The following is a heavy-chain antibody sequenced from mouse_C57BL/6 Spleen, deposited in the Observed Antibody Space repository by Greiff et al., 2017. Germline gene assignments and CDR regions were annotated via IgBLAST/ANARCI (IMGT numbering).Heavy chain of an antibody. J-gene: IGHJ4*01. V-gene: IGHV1-59*01. D-gene: IGHD1-1*01. CDR3: ARSDYYGSSYAMDY. Sequence: QVQLQQPGAELVRPGPSVKLSCKASGYTFTSYWMHWVKQRPGQGLEWIGVIDPSDSYTNYNQKFKGKATLTVDTSSSTAYMQLSSLTSEDSAVYYCARSDYYGSSYAMDYWGQGTSVTVSS. CDR1: GYTFTSYW. CDR2: IDPSDSYT.